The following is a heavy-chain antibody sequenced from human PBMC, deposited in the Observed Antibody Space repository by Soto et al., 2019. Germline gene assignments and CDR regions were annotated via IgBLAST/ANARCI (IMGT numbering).Heavy chain of an antibody. CDR1: GFTFSSYG. D-gene: IGHD6-13*01. V-gene: IGHV3-33*01. J-gene: IGHJ5*02. CDR3: ARGGIAGVPNWFDP. Sequence: QVQLVESGGGVVQPGRSLRLSCAASGFTFSSYGMHWVRQAPGKGLEWVAVIWYDGSNKYYADSVKGRFTISRDNSKNTRYLQMNSLRAEDTAVYYCARGGIAGVPNWFDPWGQGTLVTVSS. CDR2: IWYDGSNK.